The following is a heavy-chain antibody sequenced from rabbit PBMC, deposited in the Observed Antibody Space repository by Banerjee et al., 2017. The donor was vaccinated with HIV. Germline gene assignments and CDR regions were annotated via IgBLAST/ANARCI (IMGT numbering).Heavy chain of an antibody. CDR3: ARDTSSSFSSYGMDL. CDR1: GIDFSSGGD. V-gene: IGHV1S40*01. CDR2: IGTTFLDT. D-gene: IGHD1-1*01. Sequence: QSLEESGGDLVKPGTSLTLTCTASGIDFSSGGDMCWVRQAPGKGLEWIACIGTTFLDTNYATWANGRFTISKTSSTTVTLQMTSLTAADTATYFCARDTSSSFSSYGMDLWGPGTLVTVS. J-gene: IGHJ6*01.